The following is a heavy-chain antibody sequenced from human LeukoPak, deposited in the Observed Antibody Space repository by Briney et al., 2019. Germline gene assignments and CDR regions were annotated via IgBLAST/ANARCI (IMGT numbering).Heavy chain of an antibody. CDR3: ATQSGYSYSYDFDY. V-gene: IGHV1-24*01. J-gene: IGHJ4*02. CDR1: GYTLTELS. Sequence: GASVKVSCKVSGYTLTELSMHWVRQAPGKGLEWMGGFDPEDGETIYAQKFQGRVTMTEDTSTDTAYMELSSLRSEDTAVYYCATQSGYSYSYDFDYWGQGTLVTVSS. CDR2: FDPEDGET. D-gene: IGHD5-18*01.